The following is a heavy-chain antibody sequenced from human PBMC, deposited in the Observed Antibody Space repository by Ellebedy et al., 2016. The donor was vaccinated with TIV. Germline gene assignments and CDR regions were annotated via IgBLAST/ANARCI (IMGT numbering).Heavy chain of an antibody. Sequence: GESLKISCAASGFNFDNAWMSWVRQAPGKGREWVGRIKSKTDGGTTDYAAPVKGRFTISRDDSKNTLYLQMNSLKTEDTAVYYCTTGLSGYSLYDAFDIWGQGTMVTVSS. CDR1: GFNFDNAW. J-gene: IGHJ3*02. CDR2: IKSKTDGGTT. D-gene: IGHD2-21*01. CDR3: TTGLSGYSLYDAFDI. V-gene: IGHV3-15*01.